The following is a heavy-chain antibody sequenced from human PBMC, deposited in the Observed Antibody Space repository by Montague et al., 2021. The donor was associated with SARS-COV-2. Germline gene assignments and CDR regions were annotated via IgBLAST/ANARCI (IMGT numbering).Heavy chain of an antibody. CDR3: ATNKYCTLHDCLHGRHYFDY. CDR1: GFDFFNFD. V-gene: IGHV3-48*03. D-gene: IGHD2-8*01. CDR2: ISSSGATI. J-gene: IGHJ4*02. Sequence: SLRLSCAASGFDFFNFDMAWVRQAPERGLEWISDISSSGATILYADSLKGRFTISRDNIQKSLYLQMNSLRAEDTAVYYCATNKYCTLHDCLHGRHYFDYWGQGALVTVSS.